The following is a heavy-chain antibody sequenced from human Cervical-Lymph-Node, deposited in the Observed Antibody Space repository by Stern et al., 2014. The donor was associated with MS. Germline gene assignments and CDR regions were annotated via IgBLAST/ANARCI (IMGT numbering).Heavy chain of an antibody. Sequence: QVQLQESGPGLVKPSQTLSLTCTVSGGSISSGSYYWSWIRQPAGKGLEWIGGIYTSGSTNYNPSLKSRVTPSPDTCKNQLSLQLSSGTAADTAVYYCARGATTIGGFDPWGQGTLVTVSS. CDR3: ARGATTIGGFDP. J-gene: IGHJ5*02. CDR1: GGSISSGSYY. D-gene: IGHD3-3*01. V-gene: IGHV4-61*02. CDR2: IYTSGST.